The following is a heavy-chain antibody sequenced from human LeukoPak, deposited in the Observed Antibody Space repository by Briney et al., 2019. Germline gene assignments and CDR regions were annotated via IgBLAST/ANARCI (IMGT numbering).Heavy chain of an antibody. Sequence: GGSLRLSCVDSGFPVSSNYLSWVRQAPGKGLEWVSVFISGGHTYYADSVRGRFTVSRDNSKNTLYLQMNSLRAEDTAVYYCARDQLGGYCTSTNCYTSFYYWGRGTLVTVSS. CDR2: FISGGHT. V-gene: IGHV3-53*01. J-gene: IGHJ4*02. CDR1: GFPVSSNY. D-gene: IGHD2-2*02. CDR3: ARDQLGGYCTSTNCYTSFYY.